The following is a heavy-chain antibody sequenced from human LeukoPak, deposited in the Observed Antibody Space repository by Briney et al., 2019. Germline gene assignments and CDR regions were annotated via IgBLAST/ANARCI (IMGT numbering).Heavy chain of an antibody. J-gene: IGHJ3*02. V-gene: IGHV3-15*01. CDR2: IKGKTDGGST. Sequence: GGSLRLSCAASGFTFSNSGMSWVRQAPGKGLEWLCRIKGKTDGGSTDYAAPVKGRFTISRDDSKNTLYLQMNSLKTGDTAVYYCVGYCSGGNCPNAFDIWGQGTMVTVSS. CDR3: VGYCSGGNCPNAFDI. D-gene: IGHD2-15*01. CDR1: GFTFSNSG.